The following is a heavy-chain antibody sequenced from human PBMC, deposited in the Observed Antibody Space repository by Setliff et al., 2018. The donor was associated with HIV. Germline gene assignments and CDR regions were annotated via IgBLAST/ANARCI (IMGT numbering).Heavy chain of an antibody. CDR3: ARGAYYGSGSYYDSRY. CDR1: GYTFTSYD. D-gene: IGHD3-10*01. Sequence: RASVKVSCKASGYTFTSYDINWVRQATGQGLEWMGWMNPNSGNTGYAQKFQGRVTMTRTTSISTAYMELSSLRSEDMAVYYCARGAYYGSGSYYDSRYWGQGTLVTVSS. CDR2: MNPNSGNT. V-gene: IGHV1-8*01. J-gene: IGHJ4*02.